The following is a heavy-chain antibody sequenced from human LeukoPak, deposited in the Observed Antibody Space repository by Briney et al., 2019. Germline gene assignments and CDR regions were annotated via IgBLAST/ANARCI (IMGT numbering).Heavy chain of an antibody. J-gene: IGHJ5*02. CDR1: GFTFSSYS. D-gene: IGHD3-22*01. CDR2: ISSSSSYI. Sequence: PGGSLRLSCAGSGFTFSSYSMNWVRQAPGKGLEWVSSISSSSSYIYYADSVKGRFTISRDNAKNSLYLQMNSLRAEDTAMYYCARDGNYDTASPWGQGTLVTVSS. V-gene: IGHV3-21*01. CDR3: ARDGNYDTASP.